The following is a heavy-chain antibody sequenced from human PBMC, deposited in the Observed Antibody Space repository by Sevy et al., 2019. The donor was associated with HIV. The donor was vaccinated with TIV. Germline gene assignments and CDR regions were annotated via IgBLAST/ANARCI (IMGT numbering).Heavy chain of an antibody. D-gene: IGHD2-2*01. V-gene: IGHV1-2*02. J-gene: IGHJ4*02. CDR3: ASACSSTSCYVYLFDD. Sequence: ASVKVSCKASGYTFTGYYMHWVRQAPGQGLEWMGWINPNSGGTNYAQKLQGRVTMTRDTSISTAYMELSRLRSDDTAVDYCASACSSTSCYVYLFDDWGQGTLVTVSS. CDR2: INPNSGGT. CDR1: GYTFTGYY.